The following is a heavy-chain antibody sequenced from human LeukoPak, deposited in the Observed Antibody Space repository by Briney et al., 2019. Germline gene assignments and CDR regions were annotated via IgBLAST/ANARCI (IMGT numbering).Heavy chain of an antibody. CDR2: IYYSGST. D-gene: IGHD2-15*01. J-gene: IGHJ3*02. Sequence: SETLSLTCTVSGGSISSYYWSWIRQPPGKGLEWIGYIYYSGSTNYNPSLKSRVTISVDTSKNQFSLKLSSVTAADTAVYYCARAVLGPHAFDIWGQGTMVTVSS. CDR1: GGSISSYY. CDR3: ARAVLGPHAFDI. V-gene: IGHV4-59*01.